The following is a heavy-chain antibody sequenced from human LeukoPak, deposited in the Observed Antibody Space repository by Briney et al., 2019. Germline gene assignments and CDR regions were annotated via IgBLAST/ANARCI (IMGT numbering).Heavy chain of an antibody. CDR1: GYSFTSYW. D-gene: IGHD5-18*01. CDR2: IYPGDSDT. J-gene: IGHJ3*02. Sequence: GESLKISCKGSGYSFTSYWIGWVRQMPGKGLEWMGIIYPGDSDTRYSPSFQGQVTISADKSISTAYLRWSSLKASDTAMYYCLKPAAGGLRVGYSYGRAHDAFDIWGQGTMVTVSS. CDR3: LKPAAGGLRVGYSYGRAHDAFDI. V-gene: IGHV5-51*01.